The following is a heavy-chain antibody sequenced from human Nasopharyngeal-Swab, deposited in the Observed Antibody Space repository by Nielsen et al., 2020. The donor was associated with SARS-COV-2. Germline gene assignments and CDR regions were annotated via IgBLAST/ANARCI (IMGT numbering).Heavy chain of an antibody. V-gene: IGHV1-69*13. CDR3: ARSGYSNSDIDY. Sequence: SVKVSCKASGGTFSSYAISWVRQAPGQGLEWMGGIIPIFGTADYAQKFQDRVTITADESTSTAYMEPSSLRSEDTAVYYCARSGYSNSDIDYWGQGTLVTVSS. CDR1: GGTFSSYA. CDR2: IIPIFGTA. J-gene: IGHJ4*02. D-gene: IGHD6-6*01.